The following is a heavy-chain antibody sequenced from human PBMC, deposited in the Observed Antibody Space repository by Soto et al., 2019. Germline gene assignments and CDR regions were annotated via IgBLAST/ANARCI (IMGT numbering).Heavy chain of an antibody. D-gene: IGHD5-18*01. V-gene: IGHV3-33*01. CDR3: AREEYSYGPLDY. CDR2: IWYDGSNK. Sequence: QVQLVESGGGVVQPGRSLRLSCAASGFTFSSYGMHWVRQAPGKGLEWVAVIWYDGSNKYYADSVKGRVTISRDNSKNTLYLHMNSLRAEDTAVYYCAREEYSYGPLDYWGQGTLVTFSS. J-gene: IGHJ4*02. CDR1: GFTFSSYG.